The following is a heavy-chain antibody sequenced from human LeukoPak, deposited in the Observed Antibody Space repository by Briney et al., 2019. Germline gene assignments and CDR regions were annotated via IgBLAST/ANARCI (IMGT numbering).Heavy chain of an antibody. J-gene: IGHJ4*02. V-gene: IGHV3-73*01. CDR2: IRSKANSYAT. CDR3: ARRSHDSSGLYYFDY. D-gene: IGHD3-22*01. CDR1: GFTFSGSA. Sequence: GGSLRLSCAASGFTFSGSAMHWVRQASGKGLEWVGRIRSKANSYATAYAASVKGRFTISRDDSKNTAYLQMNSLKTEDTAVYYCARRSHDSSGLYYFDYWGQGTLVTVSS.